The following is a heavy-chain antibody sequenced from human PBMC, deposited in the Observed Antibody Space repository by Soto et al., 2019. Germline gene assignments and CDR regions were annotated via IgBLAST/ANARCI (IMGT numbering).Heavy chain of an antibody. V-gene: IGHV1-18*01. Sequence: SVKVSCKTSCYTFSNYGITWVRQAPGQPLEWLGWISLYSDGTNYAQKFQGRVSMTTDTSTTTAYMELRSLRSDDTAVYYCARVVPGAEAWFGPWGQGTLVTVSS. J-gene: IGHJ5*02. CDR1: CYTFSNYG. CDR2: ISLYSDGT. CDR3: ARVVPGAEAWFGP. D-gene: IGHD2-2*01.